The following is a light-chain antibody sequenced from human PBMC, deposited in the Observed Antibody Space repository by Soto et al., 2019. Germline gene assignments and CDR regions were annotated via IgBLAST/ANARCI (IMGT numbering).Light chain of an antibody. Sequence: EIVLTQSPATLSLSPVERATLSGMASQSINRHLAWYRQKPGQAPRLLIYDASNRATGIPARFSGSGSGTDFTLTISSLEPEDFGVYYCQQRSNWPPVTFGGGTKVDIK. CDR3: QQRSNWPPVT. CDR2: DAS. V-gene: IGKV3-11*01. J-gene: IGKJ4*01. CDR1: QSINRH.